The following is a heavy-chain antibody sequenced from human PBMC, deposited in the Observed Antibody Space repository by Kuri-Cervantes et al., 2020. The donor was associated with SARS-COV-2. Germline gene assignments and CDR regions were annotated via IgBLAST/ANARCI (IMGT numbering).Heavy chain of an antibody. CDR1: GGSFSGYY. CDR3: SGRVDFSSVDY. V-gene: IGHV4-34*03. Sequence: SETLSLTCAVYGGSFSGYYWSWIRQPPGKGLEWIGEINHSGSTNYNPSLKSRVTISADTPKNHFSLRLNSVTAADTAVYYCSGRVDFSSVDYWGQGTLVTVSS. CDR2: INHSGST. D-gene: IGHD3/OR15-3a*01. J-gene: IGHJ4*02.